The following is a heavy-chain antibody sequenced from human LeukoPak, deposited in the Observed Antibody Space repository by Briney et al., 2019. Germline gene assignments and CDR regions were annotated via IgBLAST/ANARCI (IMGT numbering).Heavy chain of an antibody. V-gene: IGHV4-4*07. CDR1: GASISSYY. Sequence: SETLSLTCSVSGASISSYYWSWIRQPAGKGLEWIGRIYTSGSTNYNPSLKSRVTMSIDTSKNQLSLKLSSVTAADTAVYYCARAQVGASDFDYWGQGTLVTVSS. CDR3: ARAQVGASDFDY. CDR2: IYTSGST. D-gene: IGHD1-26*01. J-gene: IGHJ4*02.